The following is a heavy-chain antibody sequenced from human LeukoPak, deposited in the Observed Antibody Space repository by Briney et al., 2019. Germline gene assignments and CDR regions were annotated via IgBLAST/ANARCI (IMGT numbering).Heavy chain of an antibody. CDR3: ARDGNSGWYNPLDY. J-gene: IGHJ4*02. CDR1: GGSISSYY. Sequence: SETLSLTCTVSGGSISSYYWSWIRQPAGKGLEWIGRIYTSGSTNYNPSLKSRVTMSVDTSKNQFSLKLSSVTAADTAVYYCARDGNSGWYNPLDYWGQGTLVTVSS. CDR2: IYTSGST. D-gene: IGHD6-19*01. V-gene: IGHV4-4*07.